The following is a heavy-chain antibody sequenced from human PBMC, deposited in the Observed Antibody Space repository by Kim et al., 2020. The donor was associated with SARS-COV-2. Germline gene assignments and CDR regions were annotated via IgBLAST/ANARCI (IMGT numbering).Heavy chain of an antibody. V-gene: IGHV4-39*07. CDR3: AGWLLLQGVDY. J-gene: IGHJ4*02. CDR2: IYYSGST. D-gene: IGHD3-22*01. CDR1: GGSISSSSYY. Sequence: SETLSLTCTVSGGSISSSSYYWGWIRQPPGKGLEWIGSIYYSGSTYYNPSLKSRVTISVDTSKNQFSLKLSSVTAADTAVYYCAGWLLLQGVDYWGQGTLVTVSS.